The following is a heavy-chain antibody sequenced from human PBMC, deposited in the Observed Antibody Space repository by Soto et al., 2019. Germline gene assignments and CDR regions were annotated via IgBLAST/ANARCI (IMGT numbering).Heavy chain of an antibody. Sequence: GGSLRLSCAASGFTFSSYGMHWVRQAPGKGLEWVAVISYDGSNKYYADSVKGRFTISRDNSKNTLYLQMNSLRAEDTAVYYCASLLWFGSSLDYWGQGTLVTVSS. D-gene: IGHD3-10*01. CDR2: ISYDGSNK. CDR3: ASLLWFGSSLDY. CDR1: GFTFSSYG. V-gene: IGHV3-30*03. J-gene: IGHJ4*02.